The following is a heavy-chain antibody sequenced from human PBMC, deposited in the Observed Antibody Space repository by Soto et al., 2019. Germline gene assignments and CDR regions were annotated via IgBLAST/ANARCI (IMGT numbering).Heavy chain of an antibody. J-gene: IGHJ4*02. CDR2: IYYSGST. CDR3: ARIAAAGTNFAY. V-gene: IGHV4-39*07. D-gene: IGHD6-13*01. CDR1: GGSISPSSYY. Sequence: SETLSLTCTVSGGSISPSSYYWGWLRQHQEKGLEWIGSIYYSGSTYYNPSLKSRVIISVDKSKNQFSLKLSSVTAADTAVFYCARIAAAGTNFAYWAQGTLVTVSS.